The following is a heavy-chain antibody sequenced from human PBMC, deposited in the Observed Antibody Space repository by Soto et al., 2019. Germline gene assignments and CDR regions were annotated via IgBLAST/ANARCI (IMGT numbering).Heavy chain of an antibody. CDR1: GLTFRTYW. D-gene: IGHD2-2*01. V-gene: IGHV3-21*01. J-gene: IGHJ3*02. CDR3: ERGGAAALFIDAFDI. Sequence: GGSLRLSCAASGLTFRTYWVIWVRQAPGKGLVWVSSISSSSSYIYYADSVKGRFTISRDNAKNSLYLQMNSLRAEDTAVYYCERGGAAALFIDAFDIWGQGTMVTVSS. CDR2: ISSSSSYI.